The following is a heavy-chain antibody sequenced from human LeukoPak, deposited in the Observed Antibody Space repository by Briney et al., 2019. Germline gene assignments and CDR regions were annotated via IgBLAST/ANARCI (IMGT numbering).Heavy chain of an antibody. CDR2: MNPNSGNT. CDR1: GYTFTGYY. Sequence: GASVKVSCKASGYTFTGYYMHWVRQATGQGLEWMGWMNPNSGNTGYAQKFQGRVTMTRNTSISTAYMELSSLRSEDTAVYYCARGVEGRFDIWGQGTMVTVSS. CDR3: ARGVEGRFDI. V-gene: IGHV1-8*02. D-gene: IGHD2-15*01. J-gene: IGHJ3*02.